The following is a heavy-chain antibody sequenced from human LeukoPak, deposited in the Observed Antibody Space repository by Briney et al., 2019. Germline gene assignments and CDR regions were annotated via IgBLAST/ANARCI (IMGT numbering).Heavy chain of an antibody. CDR3: ARDFDILGVIACDY. CDR1: GGSISSYY. J-gene: IGHJ4*02. Sequence: SETLSLTCTVSGGSISSYYWSWIRQPPGKGLEWIGYIYYSGSTNYNPSLKSRVTISVDTSKNQFSLKLSSVTAADTAVYYCARDFDILGVIACDYWGQGTLVTVSS. CDR2: IYYSGST. V-gene: IGHV4-59*01. D-gene: IGHD2-21*01.